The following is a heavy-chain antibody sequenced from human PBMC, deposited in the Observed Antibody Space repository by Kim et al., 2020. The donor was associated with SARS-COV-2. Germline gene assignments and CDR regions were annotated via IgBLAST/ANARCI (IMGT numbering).Heavy chain of an antibody. CDR3: TKEATIPGTGDY. CDR1: GFAFSSYA. Sequence: GGSLRLSCAVSGFAFSSYAMTWVRQAPGKGLEWVSVIGGSGDDTYYTASVKGRFTISRDNSNNTLYLHMHNLRAADTVIYYCTKEATIPGTGDYWGQGTLVTVSS. J-gene: IGHJ4*02. CDR2: IGGSGDDT. D-gene: IGHD3-10*01. V-gene: IGHV3-23*01.